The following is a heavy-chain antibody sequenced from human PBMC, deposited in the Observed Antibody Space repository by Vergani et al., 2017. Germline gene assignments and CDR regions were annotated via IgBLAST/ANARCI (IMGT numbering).Heavy chain of an antibody. V-gene: IGHV4-4*07. CDR1: GGSISPYY. CDR2: IYTSEST. Sequence: QVHLQQRGAGLVKPSETLSLTCIVSGGSISPYYWSWIRQPAGKGLEWIGRIYTSESTNYNPSLKSRVTMSVDTSKNQFSLKLSSVTAADTAVYYCAREYSSSVGFLAYWGQGTLVTVSS. J-gene: IGHJ4*02. D-gene: IGHD6-6*01. CDR3: AREYSSSVGFLAY.